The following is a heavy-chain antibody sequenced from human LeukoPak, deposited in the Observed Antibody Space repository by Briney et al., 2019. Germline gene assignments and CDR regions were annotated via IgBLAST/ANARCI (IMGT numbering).Heavy chain of an antibody. D-gene: IGHD6-13*01. CDR2: INPNSGGT. V-gene: IGHV1-2*02. CDR3: ARALYSSSWYFVY. Sequence: ASVTVSCKASGYTFTGYYMHRVRQAPGQGPEWMGWINPNSGGTNYAQKFQGRVTMTRDTPISTAYLELRRLRSDDTAVYYCARALYSSSWYFVYWGQGTLVTVSS. J-gene: IGHJ4*02. CDR1: GYTFTGYY.